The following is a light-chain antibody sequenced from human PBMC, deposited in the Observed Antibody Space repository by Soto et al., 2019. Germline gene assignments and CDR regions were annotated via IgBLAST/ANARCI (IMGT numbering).Light chain of an antibody. J-gene: IGKJ3*01. CDR2: AAS. CDR1: QGINNF. V-gene: IGKV1-9*01. Sequence: DIQLTQSPSLLSASVGDRVIITCRASQGINNFVAWFQQKPGKAPKVLIYAASNLQSGVPSRFSGSGSGTEFTLTISSLQPDDSATYFCQQLISYPFAFGPGTKVEIK. CDR3: QQLISYPFA.